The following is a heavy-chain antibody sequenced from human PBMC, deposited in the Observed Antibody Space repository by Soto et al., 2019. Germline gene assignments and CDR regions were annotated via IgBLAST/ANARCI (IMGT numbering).Heavy chain of an antibody. CDR1: GFTFSSYG. J-gene: IGHJ4*02. V-gene: IGHV3-30*18. D-gene: IGHD3-16*02. Sequence: GGSLRLSCAASGFTFSSYGMHWVRQAPGKGLEWVAVISYDGSNKYYADSVKGRFTISRDNSKNTLYLQMNSLRAEDTPVYYCAKEIVRGYDYVWGSYRLSAFDYWGQGTLVTVSS. CDR2: ISYDGSNK. CDR3: AKEIVRGYDYVWGSYRLSAFDY.